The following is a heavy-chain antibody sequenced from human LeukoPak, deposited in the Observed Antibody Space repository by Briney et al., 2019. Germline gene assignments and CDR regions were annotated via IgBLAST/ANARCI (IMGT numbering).Heavy chain of an antibody. Sequence: GGSLRLSCTAPGFTFSSYAMYWVRQAPGKGLEWVSGIFGSGGSAHYADSVKGRFTISRDNSQNTVYLQMNSLRAEDTAVYYCGKTTTGYSSGRNPAWPVDYWGQGTLVTVSS. J-gene: IGHJ4*02. CDR3: GKTTTGYSSGRNPAWPVDY. V-gene: IGHV3-23*01. D-gene: IGHD6-19*01. CDR2: IFGSGGSA. CDR1: GFTFSSYA.